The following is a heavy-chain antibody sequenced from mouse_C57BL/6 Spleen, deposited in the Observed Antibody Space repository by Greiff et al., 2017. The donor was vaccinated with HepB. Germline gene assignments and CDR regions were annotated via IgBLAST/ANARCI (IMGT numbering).Heavy chain of an antibody. CDR3: ARSEITTVVATDWYFDV. Sequence: VQLQQSGAELARPGASVKLSCKASGYTFTSYGISWVKQRTGQGLEWIGEIYPRSGNTYYNEKFKGKATLTADKSSSTAYMELRSLTSEDSAVYFCARSEITTVVATDWYFDVWGTGTTVTVSS. J-gene: IGHJ1*03. V-gene: IGHV1-81*01. D-gene: IGHD1-1*01. CDR1: GYTFTSYG. CDR2: IYPRSGNT.